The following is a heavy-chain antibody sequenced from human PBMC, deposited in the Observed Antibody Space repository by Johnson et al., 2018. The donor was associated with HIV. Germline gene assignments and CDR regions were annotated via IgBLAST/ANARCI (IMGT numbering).Heavy chain of an antibody. CDR3: AKDRVEEVVVHDAFDI. CDR2: ISYDGSNK. V-gene: IGHV3-30*18. CDR1: GFTFSSYG. D-gene: IGHD3-22*01. Sequence: QMQLVESGGGVVQPGRSMRLSCAASGFTFSSYGIHWVRQAPGKGLEWVAVISYDGSNKYYADSVKGRFTISRDNSKKTLYLQMNSLRTEDTAVYYCAKDRVEEVVVHDAFDIWGQGTMVTVSS. J-gene: IGHJ3*02.